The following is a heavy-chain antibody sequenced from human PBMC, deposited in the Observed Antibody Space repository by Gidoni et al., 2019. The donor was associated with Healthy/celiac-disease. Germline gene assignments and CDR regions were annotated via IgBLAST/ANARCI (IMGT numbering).Heavy chain of an antibody. J-gene: IGHJ6*02. V-gene: IGHV3-30-3*01. CDR3: ARAGDIVVVVAARPYYYGMDV. CDR1: EFTFSNFA. Sequence: QVQLVESGGGVVQPGRSLRLSCAVSEFTFSNFAMHWVRQAPGKGLEWVAVISYDGSNKYYADSVKGRFTISRDKSKNTLYLQMNSLKTEDTAVYYCARAGDIVVVVAARPYYYGMDVWGQGTTVTVSS. CDR2: ISYDGSNK. D-gene: IGHD2-15*01.